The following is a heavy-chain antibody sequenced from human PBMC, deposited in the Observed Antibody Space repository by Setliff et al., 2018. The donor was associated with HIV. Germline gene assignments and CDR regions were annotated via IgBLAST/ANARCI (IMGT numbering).Heavy chain of an antibody. J-gene: IGHJ4*02. D-gene: IGHD3-10*01. Sequence: KPSETLSLTCTVSGDSISSYSWNWIRQPPGKGLEWIGYIYSSGMTNYNPSLQSRVTISLDTSKNQFSLKVNSVTAADTAVYYCARDRGAAMVRGVIDYWGQGTLVTVSS. CDR1: GDSISSYS. V-gene: IGHV4-59*01. CDR2: IYSSGMT. CDR3: ARDRGAAMVRGVIDY.